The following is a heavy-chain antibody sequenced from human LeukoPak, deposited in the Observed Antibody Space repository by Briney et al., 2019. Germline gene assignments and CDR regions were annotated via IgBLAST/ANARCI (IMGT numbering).Heavy chain of an antibody. Sequence: PGRSLRLSCAASGFTFSSYGMHWVRQAPGKGLEWVAVIWYDGSNKYYADSVKGRFTISRDNSKNTLYLQMNSLRAEDTAVYYCARAGYCGGGSCYGVDYWGQGTLVTVSS. D-gene: IGHD2-15*01. CDR1: GFTFSSYG. V-gene: IGHV3-33*01. J-gene: IGHJ4*02. CDR2: IWYDGSNK. CDR3: ARAGYCGGGSCYGVDY.